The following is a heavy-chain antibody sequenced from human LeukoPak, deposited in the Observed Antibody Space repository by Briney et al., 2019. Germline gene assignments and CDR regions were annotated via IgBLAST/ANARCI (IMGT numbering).Heavy chain of an antibody. D-gene: IGHD2-2*01. Sequence: SETLSLTCTVSGYSISSGYYWGWIRQPPGKGLEWIGSIYHSGSTYYNPSLKSRVTISVDTSKNQFSLKLSSVTAADTAVYYCARDGDSSTLYYFDYWGQGTLVTVSS. CDR2: IYHSGST. V-gene: IGHV4-38-2*02. CDR1: GYSISSGYY. CDR3: ARDGDSSTLYYFDY. J-gene: IGHJ4*02.